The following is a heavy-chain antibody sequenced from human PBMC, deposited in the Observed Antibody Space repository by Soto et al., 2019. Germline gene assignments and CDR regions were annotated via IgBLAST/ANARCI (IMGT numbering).Heavy chain of an antibody. V-gene: IGHV3-74*01. CDR2: INSDGSST. CDR1: GFTFSSYW. CDR3: ARDIGDSSSWHYYYYYYGMDV. D-gene: IGHD6-13*01. J-gene: IGHJ6*02. Sequence: EVQLVESGGGLVQPGGSLRLSCAASGFTFSSYWMHWVRQAPGKGLVWVSRINSDGSSTSYADSVKGRFTISRDNAKNTLYLQMNSLRAEDTAVYYCARDIGDSSSWHYYYYYYGMDVWGQGTTVTVSS.